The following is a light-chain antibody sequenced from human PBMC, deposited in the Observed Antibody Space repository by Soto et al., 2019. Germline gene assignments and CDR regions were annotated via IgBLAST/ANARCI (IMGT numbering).Light chain of an antibody. Sequence: DIQMTQSPSSLSASVGDRVTITCRASESISSFLNWYQQKPGTAPKLLIYVAASLQSGVQSRFSGIGSGTDFTLTISSLQPEDFATYYCQQSYTTPRTFGQGTEVEIK. CDR3: QQSYTTPRT. CDR2: VAA. CDR1: ESISSF. J-gene: IGKJ1*01. V-gene: IGKV1-39*01.